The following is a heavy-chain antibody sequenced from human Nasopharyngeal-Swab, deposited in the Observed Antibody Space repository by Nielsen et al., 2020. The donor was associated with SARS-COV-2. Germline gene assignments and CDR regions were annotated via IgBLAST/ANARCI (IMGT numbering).Heavy chain of an antibody. V-gene: IGHV3-11*06. CDR1: GFTFSDYY. CDR2: ISSSSSYT. CDR3: AREAMGIAVAGTSLGYMDV. Sequence: GESLKISCAASGFTFSDYYMSWIRQAPGKGLEWVSYISSSSSYTNYADSVKGRFTISRDNAKNSLYPQMNSLRAEDTAVYYCAREAMGIAVAGTSLGYMDVWGKGTTVTVSS. D-gene: IGHD6-19*01. J-gene: IGHJ6*03.